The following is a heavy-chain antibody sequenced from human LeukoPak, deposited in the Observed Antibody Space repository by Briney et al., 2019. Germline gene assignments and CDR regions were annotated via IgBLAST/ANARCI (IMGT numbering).Heavy chain of an antibody. D-gene: IGHD6-13*01. CDR1: GYTFTGYY. CDR3: ARPRRGSSWHDH. V-gene: IGHV1-2*06. Sequence: GASVKVSCKASGYTFTGYYMHLVRQAPGQGLECMGRINPNSGGTNYAQKFQGRVTMTRRTSISNAHMERNRLMCDDRAGYYCARPRRGSSWHDHWGQRTLVTVSS. J-gene: IGHJ4*02. CDR2: INPNSGGT.